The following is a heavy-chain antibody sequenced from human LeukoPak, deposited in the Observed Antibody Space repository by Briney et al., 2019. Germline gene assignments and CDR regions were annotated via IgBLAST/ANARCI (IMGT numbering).Heavy chain of an antibody. CDR3: AKQRAYNSSSWYPFDY. J-gene: IGHJ4*02. D-gene: IGHD6-13*01. CDR2: INHSGST. Sequence: SETLSLTCAVYGGSFSGYYWSWIRQPPGKGLEWIGEINHSGSTNYNPSLKSRVTISVDTSKNQFSLKLSSVTAADTAVYYCAKQRAYNSSSWYPFDYWGQGTLVTVSS. CDR1: GGSFSGYY. V-gene: IGHV4-34*01.